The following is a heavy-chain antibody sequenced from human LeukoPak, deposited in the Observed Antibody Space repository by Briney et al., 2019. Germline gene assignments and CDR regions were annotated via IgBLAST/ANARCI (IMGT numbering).Heavy chain of an antibody. D-gene: IGHD2-2*01. J-gene: IGHJ6*03. CDR1: GYTFTSYY. CDR2: INPSGGST. CDR3: ARQIEVVPPYYYYMDV. V-gene: IGHV1-46*01. Sequence: ASVKVSCKASGYTFTSYYMHWVRQAPGQGLEWMGIINPSGGSTSYAQKFQGRVTMTRDTSTSTVYMELSSLRSEDTAVYYCARQIEVVPPYYYYMDVWGKGTTVTVSS.